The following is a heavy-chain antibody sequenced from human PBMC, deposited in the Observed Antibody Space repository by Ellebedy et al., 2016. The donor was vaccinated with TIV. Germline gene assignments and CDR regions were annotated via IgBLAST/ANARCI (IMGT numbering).Heavy chain of an antibody. CDR1: GFTFSSND. CDR3: ARATSGFDY. J-gene: IGHJ4*02. Sequence: GESLKISCAASGFTFSSNDMHWVRQPTGKGLEWVSGITSAGDTYNLGSVKGRFIISRDSAKNSLYLQMNSLRAEDTSVYYCARATSGFDYWGQGALATVSS. CDR2: ITSAGDT. V-gene: IGHV3-13*01. D-gene: IGHD5-24*01.